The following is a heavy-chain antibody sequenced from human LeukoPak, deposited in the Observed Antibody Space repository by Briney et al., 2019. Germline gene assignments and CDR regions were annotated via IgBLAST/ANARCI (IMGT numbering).Heavy chain of an antibody. J-gene: IGHJ4*02. V-gene: IGHV3-33*06. CDR1: GFTFSSYG. CDR2: IWYDGSNK. CDR3: AKLSIAAPPGLGY. D-gene: IGHD6-6*01. Sequence: PGGSLRLSCAASGFTFSSYGMHWVRQAPGKGLEWVAVIWYDGSNKYYADSVKGRFTISRDNSKNTLYLQMNSLRAEDTAVYYCAKLSIAAPPGLGYWGQGTLVTVSS.